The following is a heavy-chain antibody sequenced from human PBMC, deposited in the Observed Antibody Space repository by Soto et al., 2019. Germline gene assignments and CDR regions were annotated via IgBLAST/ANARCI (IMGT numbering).Heavy chain of an antibody. J-gene: IGHJ4*02. Sequence: SETLSRTCTVSGGSISSYYWSWIRQPPGKGLEWIGYFYYSGSTNYNPSLKSRVTISVDRSKNQFSLKLSSVTAADTAVYYCARVPTIWGQGTLVTVSS. CDR2: FYYSGST. CDR3: ARVPTI. V-gene: IGHV4-59*12. CDR1: GGSISSYY.